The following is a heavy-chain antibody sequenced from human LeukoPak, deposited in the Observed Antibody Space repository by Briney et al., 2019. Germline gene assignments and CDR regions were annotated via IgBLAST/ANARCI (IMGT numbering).Heavy chain of an antibody. CDR1: GYTFTSYD. D-gene: IGHD4-17*01. CDR2: MNPNSGNT. CDR3: ARGTPYGDYNRREFDP. V-gene: IGHV1-8*03. J-gene: IGHJ5*02. Sequence: ASVKVSCKASGYTFTSYDINWVRQATGQRLEWMGWMNPNSGNTGYAQKFQGRVTITRNTSISTAYMELSSLRSEDTAVYYCARGTPYGDYNRREFDPWGQGTLVTVSS.